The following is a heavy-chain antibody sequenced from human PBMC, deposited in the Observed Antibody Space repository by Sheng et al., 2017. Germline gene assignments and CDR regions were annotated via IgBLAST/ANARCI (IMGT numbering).Heavy chain of an antibody. Sequence: EVQLLESGGGLVQPGGSLRLSCAASGFTFSSYAMSWVRQAPGKGLEWVSAISGSGGSTYYADSVKGRFTISRDNSKNTLYLQMNSLRAEDTAVYYCAKEYLGYCSSTSCYGWFDPRGREPWSPSPQ. CDR3: AKEYLGYCSSTSCYGWFDP. CDR2: ISGSGGST. D-gene: IGHD2-2*01. CDR1: GFTFSSYA. J-gene: IGHJ5*02. V-gene: IGHV3-23*01.